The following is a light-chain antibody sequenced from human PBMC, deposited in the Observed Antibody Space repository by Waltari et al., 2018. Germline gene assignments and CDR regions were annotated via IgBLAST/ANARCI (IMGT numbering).Light chain of an antibody. CDR1: SSNIGSPY. CDR2: EGN. V-gene: IGLV1-51*02. CDR3: ATWDTSLSFVV. Sequence: HSVLTQPPSVSPAPGQKVTISCSGSSSNIGSPYLSWYQQFPGPAPKLLNFEGNKRPSCIPARFSGSKSGTSATLGITGLQTGDDATYYCATWDTSLSFVVFGGGTKLTV. J-gene: IGLJ2*01.